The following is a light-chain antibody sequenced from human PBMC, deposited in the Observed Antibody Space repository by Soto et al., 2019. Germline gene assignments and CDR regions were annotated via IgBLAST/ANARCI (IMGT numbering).Light chain of an antibody. Sequence: DIQMTQSPSALSASVGDRVTITCRASQSISSWLAWYQHKPGKAPKLLIYKASSLESGVPSRVSGSGSGTEFTLTISSLQPDDFATDFCQQYNSYPLTFGGGTKVEIK. V-gene: IGKV1-5*03. CDR2: KAS. CDR1: QSISSW. J-gene: IGKJ4*01. CDR3: QQYNSYPLT.